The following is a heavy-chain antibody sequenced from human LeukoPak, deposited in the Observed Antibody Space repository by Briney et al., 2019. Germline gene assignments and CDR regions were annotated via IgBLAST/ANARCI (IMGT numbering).Heavy chain of an antibody. Sequence: GRSLRLSCAASGFTFSSYGMHWVRQAPGKGLEWVAVISYDGSNKYYADSVKGRFTISRDNSKNTLYLQMNSLRAEDTAVYYCAKVGGGVAGHFDYWGQGTLATVSS. CDR2: ISYDGSNK. D-gene: IGHD6-19*01. V-gene: IGHV3-30*18. CDR1: GFTFSSYG. J-gene: IGHJ4*02. CDR3: AKVGGGVAGHFDY.